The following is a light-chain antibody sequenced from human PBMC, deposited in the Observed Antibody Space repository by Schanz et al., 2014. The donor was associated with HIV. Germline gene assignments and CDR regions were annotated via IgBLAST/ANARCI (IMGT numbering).Light chain of an antibody. CDR1: QSISSW. CDR2: KAT. Sequence: DIQITQSPSTLSASVGDRVTITCRASQSISSWLAWYQQKPGKAPKVLIYKATTLESGVPSRFSGSGSGTDFALTISSLQPEDFATYYCQQPASYPLTFGGGTKVEIK. CDR3: QQPASYPLT. J-gene: IGKJ4*01. V-gene: IGKV1-5*03.